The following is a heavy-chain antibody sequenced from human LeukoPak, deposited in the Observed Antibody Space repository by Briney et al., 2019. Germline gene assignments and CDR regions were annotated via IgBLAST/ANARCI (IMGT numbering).Heavy chain of an antibody. Sequence: ASVKVSCKAPGYTFTGYYMHWVRQAPGQGLEWMGWINPNSGGTNYAQKFQGRVTMTRDTSISTAYMELSRLRSDDTAVYYCARGVYRKRPDCSSTSCSTYFDYWGQGTLVTVSS. CDR1: GYTFTGYY. D-gene: IGHD2-2*01. J-gene: IGHJ4*02. CDR3: ARGVYRKRPDCSSTSCSTYFDY. V-gene: IGHV1-2*02. CDR2: INPNSGGT.